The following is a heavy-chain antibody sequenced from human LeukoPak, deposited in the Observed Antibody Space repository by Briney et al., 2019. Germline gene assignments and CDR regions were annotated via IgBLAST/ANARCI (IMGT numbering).Heavy chain of an antibody. Sequence: PSETLSLTCTVSGYSISSGYYWGWIRQPPGKGLEWIGSIYHSGSTYYNPSLKSRVTISVDTSKNQFSLKLSSVTAADTAVYYCASGSWGFDYWGQGTLVTVSS. CDR3: ASGSWGFDY. D-gene: IGHD1-26*01. CDR1: GYSISSGYY. J-gene: IGHJ4*02. CDR2: IYHSGST. V-gene: IGHV4-38-2*02.